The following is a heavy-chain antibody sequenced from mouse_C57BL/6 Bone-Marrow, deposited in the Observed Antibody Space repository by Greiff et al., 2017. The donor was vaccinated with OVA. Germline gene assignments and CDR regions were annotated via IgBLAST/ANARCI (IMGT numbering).Heavy chain of an antibody. Sequence: VQLQQSGPEQVKPGASVKISCKASGYSFTDYNMNWVKQSNGKSLEWIGVINPNYGTTSYNQKFKGKATLTVDQSSSTAYMQLNSLTSEDSAVYYCAFYYGSSYRYFDVWGTGTTVTVSS. D-gene: IGHD1-1*01. CDR2: INPNYGTT. J-gene: IGHJ1*03. CDR3: AFYYGSSYRYFDV. CDR1: GYSFTDYN. V-gene: IGHV1-39*01.